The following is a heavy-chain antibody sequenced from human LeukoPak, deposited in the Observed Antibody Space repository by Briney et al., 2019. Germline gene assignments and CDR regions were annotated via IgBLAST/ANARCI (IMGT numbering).Heavy chain of an antibody. CDR2: IYYSGST. D-gene: IGHD3-22*01. V-gene: IGHV4-30-4*01. Sequence: PSQTLSLTCTVSGGSISSGDYCWSWIRQPPGKGLEWIGYIYYSGSTYYNPSLKSRVTISVDTSKKQFSLKLSSVTAADTAVYYCARGDSSGYKLGAFDIWGQGTMVTVSS. CDR3: ARGDSSGYKLGAFDI. CDR1: GGSISSGDYC. J-gene: IGHJ3*02.